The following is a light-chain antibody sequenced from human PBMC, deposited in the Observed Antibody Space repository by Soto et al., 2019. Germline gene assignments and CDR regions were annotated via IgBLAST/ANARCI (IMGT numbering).Light chain of an antibody. CDR2: DAS. Sequence: DIQMTQSPSSVSASVGDRVTITCRASQGISSWLAWYQQKPGKAPNLLIFDASSLHSGVPSRFSGSGSGTEFTLTITSLQPDDFATYYCQHYNPYSGPFGQGTKVDIK. J-gene: IGKJ1*01. CDR1: QGISSW. V-gene: IGKV1-5*01. CDR3: QHYNPYSGP.